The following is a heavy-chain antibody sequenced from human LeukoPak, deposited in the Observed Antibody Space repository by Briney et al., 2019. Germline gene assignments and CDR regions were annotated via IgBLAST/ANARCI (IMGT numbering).Heavy chain of an antibody. V-gene: IGHV4-59*01. CDR1: GGSISSYY. Sequence: SETLSLTCTVPGGSISSYYWSWIRQPPGKGLEWIGYIYYSGSTNYNPSLKSRVTISVDTSKNQFSLKLSSVTAADTAVYYCARRGAARPGENYYYYMDVRGKGTTVTVSS. CDR2: IYYSGST. D-gene: IGHD6-6*01. J-gene: IGHJ6*03. CDR3: ARRGAARPGENYYYYMDV.